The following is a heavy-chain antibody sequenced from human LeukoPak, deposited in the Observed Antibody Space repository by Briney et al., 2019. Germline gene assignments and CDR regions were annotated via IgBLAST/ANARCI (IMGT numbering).Heavy chain of an antibody. CDR1: GITFSSYA. CDR3: AKEYSSGWYYFDY. CDR2: LRHDGSNE. Sequence: PGGSLRLSCAASGITFSSYALHWVRQAPGKGLEWVASLRHDGSNEYYADSVKGRFTISRDNSKNTLHLQMNNLRAEDMAVYYCAKEYSSGWYYFDYWGQGTLVTVSS. D-gene: IGHD6-19*01. V-gene: IGHV3-30*02. J-gene: IGHJ4*02.